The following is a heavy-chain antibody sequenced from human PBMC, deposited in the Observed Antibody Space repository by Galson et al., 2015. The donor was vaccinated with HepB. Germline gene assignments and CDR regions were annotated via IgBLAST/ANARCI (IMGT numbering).Heavy chain of an antibody. CDR3: ARVGYGTDGYSDC. Sequence: SLRLSCAASGFTFSDYYMSWIRQAPGKGLEWVSHISSSSSYTNYADSVKGRFTISRDNAKNSLYLQMNSLRAEDTAVYYCARVGYGTDGYSDCWGQGTLVTVSP. V-gene: IGHV3-11*06. CDR1: GFTFSDYY. J-gene: IGHJ4*02. CDR2: ISSSSSYT. D-gene: IGHD3/OR15-3a*01.